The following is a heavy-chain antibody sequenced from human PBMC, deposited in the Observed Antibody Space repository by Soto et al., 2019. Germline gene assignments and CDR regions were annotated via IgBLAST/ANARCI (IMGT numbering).Heavy chain of an antibody. CDR2: ISDSSGRT. Sequence: GGALRPSCSASRFTFCNYAMNWVRQAPGKGLAWVSAISDSSGRTYYADSVKGRFTVSRDNSKNTLYLQMNSLRAEDTAVYYCAKAQYCSGGSCYGWGDAFDIWGQGTMVTVSS. V-gene: IGHV3-23*01. D-gene: IGHD2-15*01. CDR1: RFTFCNYA. CDR3: AKAQYCSGGSCYGWGDAFDI. J-gene: IGHJ3*02.